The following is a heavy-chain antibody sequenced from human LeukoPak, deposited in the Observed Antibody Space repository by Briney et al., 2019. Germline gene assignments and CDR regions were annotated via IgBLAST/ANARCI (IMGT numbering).Heavy chain of an antibody. J-gene: IGHJ4*02. CDR1: GFTFSSYW. Sequence: GGSLRLSCAATGFTFSSYWMSWFRQAPGKGLEWVANIKQDGSQKFSVDSVRGRFTISRDNAKNSLYLQMNSPRVEDTAVYYCARDWFDGDYDRFDYWGQGTLVTVSS. V-gene: IGHV3-7*03. CDR3: ARDWFDGDYDRFDY. CDR2: IKQDGSQK. D-gene: IGHD4-17*01.